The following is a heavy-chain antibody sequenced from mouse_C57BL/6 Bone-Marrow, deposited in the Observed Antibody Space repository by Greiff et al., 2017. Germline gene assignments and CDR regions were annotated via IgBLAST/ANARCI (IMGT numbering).Heavy chain of an antibody. Sequence: QVQLQQSGAELVRPGTSVKVSCKASGYAFTNYLIEWVKQRPGQGLEWIGVINPGSGGTNYNEKFKGKATLTADKSSSTAYMQLSSLTSEDSAVYFCASWGDYFDYWGQGTTLTVSS. D-gene: IGHD4-1*01. CDR1: GYAFTNYL. J-gene: IGHJ2*01. CDR3: ASWGDYFDY. V-gene: IGHV1-54*01. CDR2: INPGSGGT.